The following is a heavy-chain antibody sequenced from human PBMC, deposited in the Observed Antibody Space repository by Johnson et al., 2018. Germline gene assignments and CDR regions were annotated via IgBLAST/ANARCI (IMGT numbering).Heavy chain of an antibody. CDR2: ISYDGSNK. D-gene: IGHD1-1*01. CDR1: GFIFSSYG. J-gene: IGHJ3*02. CDR3: AKDYNWGSAFDI. V-gene: IGHV3-30*18. Sequence: QPGRSLRLSCAASGFIFSSYGMHGVRQAPGKGLEWVAVISYDGSNKYYTDSVKGRFTISRDNSENTLYLQMNSLRAEDTAVYYWAKDYNWGSAFDIWGQGTMVTVSS.